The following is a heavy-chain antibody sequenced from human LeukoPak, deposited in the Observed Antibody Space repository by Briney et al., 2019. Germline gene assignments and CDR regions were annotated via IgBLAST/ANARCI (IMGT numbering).Heavy chain of an antibody. Sequence: GASAKVSCTASGYTFTGYYMHWVPQAPGQRLEWMGWINPNSGGTNYAQNFQGRVTMTRDTSISTAYMELSRLRSDDTAVYYCASCSSTSCYYYGMDVWGQGTTVTVSS. CDR1: GYTFTGYY. J-gene: IGHJ6*02. CDR2: INPNSGGT. D-gene: IGHD2-2*01. V-gene: IGHV1-2*02. CDR3: ASCSSTSCYYYGMDV.